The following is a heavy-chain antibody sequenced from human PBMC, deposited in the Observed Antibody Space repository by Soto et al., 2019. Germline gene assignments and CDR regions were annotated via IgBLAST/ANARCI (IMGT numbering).Heavy chain of an antibody. D-gene: IGHD5-12*01. CDR3: ASDRVDIVATADGLGALADY. J-gene: IGHJ4*02. CDR2: ISAYNGNT. CDR1: GYTFTSYG. Sequence: QVKLGQSGAEVKKPGASVKVSCKASGYTFTSYGISWVRQAPGKGLEWMGWISAYNGNTNYAQKLQGRVTMTTGTSTSPAYMELRSLRSDDTAVYYCASDRVDIVATADGLGALADYWGQGTLVTVSS. V-gene: IGHV1-18*01.